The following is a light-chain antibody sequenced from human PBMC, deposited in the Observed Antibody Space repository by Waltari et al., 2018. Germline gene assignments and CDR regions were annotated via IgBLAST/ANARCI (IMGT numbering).Light chain of an antibody. CDR1: QSVTH. J-gene: IGKJ1*01. Sequence: EIVMTQSPATLSVSPGETATLFCRASQSVTHLAWYQQSPGQAPQLLSYCASTRATVVPARFSGSGSGTEFTLIISSLQSEDFAVYYCQQYHYWPVTFGQGTKVDVK. V-gene: IGKV3-15*01. CDR2: CAS. CDR3: QQYHYWPVT.